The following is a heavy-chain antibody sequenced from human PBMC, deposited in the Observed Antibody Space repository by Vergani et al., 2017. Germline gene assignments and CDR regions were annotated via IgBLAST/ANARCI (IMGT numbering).Heavy chain of an antibody. CDR1: GCTFNQYD. V-gene: IGHV3-33*01. J-gene: IGHJ5*02. D-gene: IGHD1-14*01. CDR3: ARELRLLYNRFGP. Sequence: QVQLVESGGGVVKPGRSLRLSCSASGCTFNQYDMHWVRQAPGKGLEWVAVTWYDGNNKKYADSVKGRFTISRDNSKSTMYLQMNSLRDEDTGVYYCARELRLLYNRFGPWGQGTLVTVSS. CDR2: TWYDGNNK.